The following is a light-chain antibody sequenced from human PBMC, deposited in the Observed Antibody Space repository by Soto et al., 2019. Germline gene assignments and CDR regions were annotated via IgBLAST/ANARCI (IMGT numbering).Light chain of an antibody. CDR3: QQSYSTPLT. V-gene: IGKV1-39*01. J-gene: IGKJ4*01. Sequence: DIQMTQSPSSLSASVGDRVTITCLASQSISSYLNWYQQKPGKAPKLLIYKASSLESGVPSRFSGSGSGTEFTLTISSLQPEDFATYYCQQSYSTPLTFGGGTKVDIK. CDR2: KAS. CDR1: QSISSY.